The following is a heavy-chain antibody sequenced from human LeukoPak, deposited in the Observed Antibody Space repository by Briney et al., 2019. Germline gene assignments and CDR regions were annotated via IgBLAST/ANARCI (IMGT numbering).Heavy chain of an antibody. Sequence: GGSLRLSCVGSGFIFDDYGMHWVRQVPGKGLEWVSGINWNSVTIGYADSVKGRFTISRDNAKNSLYLQMNSLRAEDTAIYYCAKHRENYGDSCLDDHWGQGTLVTVSS. D-gene: IGHD4-17*01. V-gene: IGHV3-9*01. CDR1: GFIFDDYG. CDR2: INWNSVTI. CDR3: AKHRENYGDSCLDDH. J-gene: IGHJ5*02.